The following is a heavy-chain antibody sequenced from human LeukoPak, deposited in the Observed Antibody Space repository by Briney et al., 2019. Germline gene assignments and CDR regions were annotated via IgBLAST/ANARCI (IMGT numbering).Heavy chain of an antibody. CDR2: ISYDGSNK. CDR3: ARGPVGYCSSTSCYDSDPIDY. V-gene: IGHV3-30*19. D-gene: IGHD2-2*01. Sequence: PGGSLRLSCAASGFTFSSYGMHWVRQAPGKGLEWVAVISYDGSNKYYADSVKGRFTISRDNSKNTLYLQMNSLRAEDTAVYYCARGPVGYCSSTSCYDSDPIDYWGQGTLVTVSS. J-gene: IGHJ4*02. CDR1: GFTFSSYG.